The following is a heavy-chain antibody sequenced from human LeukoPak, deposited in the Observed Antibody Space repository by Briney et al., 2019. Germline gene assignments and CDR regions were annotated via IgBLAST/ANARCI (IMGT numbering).Heavy chain of an antibody. CDR3: ARGGGIAARRWWFDP. CDR1: GGSISSSSYY. CDR2: IYYSGST. D-gene: IGHD6-6*01. V-gene: IGHV4-61*05. J-gene: IGHJ5*02. Sequence: SETLSLTCTVSGGSISSSSYYWSWIRQPPGKGLEWIGYIYYSGSTNYNPSLKSRVTISIGTSKNQSSLKLSSVTAADTAVYYCARGGGIAARRWWFDPWGQGTLVTVSS.